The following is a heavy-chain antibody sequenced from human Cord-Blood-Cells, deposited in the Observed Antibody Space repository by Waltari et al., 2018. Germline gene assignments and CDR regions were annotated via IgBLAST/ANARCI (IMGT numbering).Heavy chain of an antibody. CDR3: TRLYGYYDY. J-gene: IGHJ4*02. D-gene: IGHD4-17*01. CDR2: IRSKANSYPT. V-gene: IGHV3-73*02. Sequence: EVQLVESGGGLVQPGGALKLSCAASGFTFSGSAMHWVRQASGKGLEWVGRIRSKANSYPTAYAASVKGRFTISRDDSKNTAYLQMNSLKTEDTAVYYCTRLYGYYDYWGQGTLVTVSS. CDR1: GFTFSGSA.